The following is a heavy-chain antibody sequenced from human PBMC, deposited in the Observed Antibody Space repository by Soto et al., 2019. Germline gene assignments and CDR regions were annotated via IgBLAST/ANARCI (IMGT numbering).Heavy chain of an antibody. D-gene: IGHD5-18*01. V-gene: IGHV3-15*07. Sequence: EVQLVESGGGLVKPGGSLRLSCAVSGVTLTNVWMNWVRQAPGKGPEWVGRIKSKTDGGTADYAAPVKGRFTISRDDSENTLYLKMNSLKTEDTAVYYCSHGYYQYFESWGQGTLVTVSS. J-gene: IGHJ4*02. CDR3: SHGYYQYFES. CDR2: IKSKTDGGTA. CDR1: GVTLTNVW.